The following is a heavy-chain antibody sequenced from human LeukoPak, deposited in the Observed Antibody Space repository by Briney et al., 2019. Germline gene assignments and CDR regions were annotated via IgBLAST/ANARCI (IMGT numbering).Heavy chain of an antibody. J-gene: IGHJ4*02. CDR3: GKDHEAYYYESSAYYSPDF. Sequence: ETLSLTCTVSGGSISSSSYYWGWIRQAPGKGLEWVSLIRGRGGRTYYAESVKGRFTISRDTSNNMLYLQMNSLRAEDTGVYYCGKDHEAYYYESSAYYSPDFWGQGTLVTVSS. CDR1: GGSISSSSYY. CDR2: IRGRGGRT. V-gene: IGHV3-23*01. D-gene: IGHD3-22*01.